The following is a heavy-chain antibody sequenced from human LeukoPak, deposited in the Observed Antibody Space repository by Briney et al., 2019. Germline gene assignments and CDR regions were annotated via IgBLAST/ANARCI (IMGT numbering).Heavy chain of an antibody. Sequence: SETLSLTCTVSGGSISSSSYYWGWIRQPPGKGLEWIGYIYNSGSTYYNPSLKSRVIISVDTSKNQFSLKLSSVTAADTAVYYCARVFDALSAEYDYVWGSYRFFDHWGQGTLVTVSS. CDR3: ARVFDALSAEYDYVWGSYRFFDH. D-gene: IGHD3-16*02. CDR2: IYNSGST. V-gene: IGHV4-30-4*08. J-gene: IGHJ4*02. CDR1: GGSISSSSYY.